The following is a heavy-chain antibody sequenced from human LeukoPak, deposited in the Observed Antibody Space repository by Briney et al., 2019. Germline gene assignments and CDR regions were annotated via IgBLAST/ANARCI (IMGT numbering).Heavy chain of an antibody. CDR1: GGSISSGDYY. V-gene: IGHV4-30-4*01. J-gene: IGHJ5*02. CDR3: ARPYYYDSRIDP. D-gene: IGHD3-22*01. Sequence: SETLSLTCTVSGGSISSGDYYWSWIRQPPGKGLEWIAYMYYSGSTYYNPSLKSRVTMSADSSKNQLSLKLSSVTAADTAVYYCARPYYYDSRIDPWGQGILATVSS. CDR2: MYYSGST.